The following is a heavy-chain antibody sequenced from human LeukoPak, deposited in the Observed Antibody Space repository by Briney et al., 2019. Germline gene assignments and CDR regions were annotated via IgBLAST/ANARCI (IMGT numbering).Heavy chain of an antibody. Sequence: SETPSLTCTVSGGSISSYYWSWIRQPPGKGLEWIGYIYYSGSTNYNPSLKSRVTISVDTSKNQFSLKLSSVTAADTAVYYCARGGRDEKGYFDYWGQGTLVTVSS. V-gene: IGHV4-59*01. J-gene: IGHJ4*02. CDR1: GGSISSYY. CDR2: IYYSGST. CDR3: ARGGRDEKGYFDY.